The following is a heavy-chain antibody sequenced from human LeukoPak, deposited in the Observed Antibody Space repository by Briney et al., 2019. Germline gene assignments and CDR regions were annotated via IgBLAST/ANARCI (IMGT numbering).Heavy chain of an antibody. V-gene: IGHV3-53*04. CDR3: ARDLRRDGYVDY. Sequence: GGSLRLSCAASGFTFNSFSMNWVRQAPGKGLEWVSVIYSGGSTYYADSVKGRFTISRHNSKNTLYLQMNSLRAEDTAVYYCARDLRRDGYVDYWGQGTLVTVSS. CDR2: IYSGGST. J-gene: IGHJ4*02. CDR1: GFTFNSFS. D-gene: IGHD5-24*01.